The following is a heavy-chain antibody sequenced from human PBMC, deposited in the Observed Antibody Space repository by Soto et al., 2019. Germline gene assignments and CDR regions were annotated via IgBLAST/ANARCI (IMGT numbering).Heavy chain of an antibody. CDR2: IKSKTDGGTT. Sequence: GSLRLSCAASGFTFSNAWMNWVRQAPGKGLEWVGRIKSKTDGGTTDYAAPVKGRFTISRDDSKNTLYLQMNSLKTEDTAVYYCTNDLTGYYYGMDVWGQGTTVTVSS. D-gene: IGHD1-1*01. CDR3: TNDLTGYYYGMDV. V-gene: IGHV3-15*07. CDR1: GFTFSNAW. J-gene: IGHJ6*02.